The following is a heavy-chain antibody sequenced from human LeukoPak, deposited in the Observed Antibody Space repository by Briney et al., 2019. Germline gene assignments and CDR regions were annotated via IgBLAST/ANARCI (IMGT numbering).Heavy chain of an antibody. CDR2: IYPGDSDT. V-gene: IGHV5-51*01. Sequence: GESLKISCKGSGYSFTSYWIGWVRQMPGKGLECMGIIYPGDSDTGYSPSFPGQVTISADKSISTAYLQWSSLKASDTAMYYCARQVRCSSTSCLDYWGQGTLVTVSS. J-gene: IGHJ4*02. D-gene: IGHD2-2*01. CDR3: ARQVRCSSTSCLDY. CDR1: GYSFTSYW.